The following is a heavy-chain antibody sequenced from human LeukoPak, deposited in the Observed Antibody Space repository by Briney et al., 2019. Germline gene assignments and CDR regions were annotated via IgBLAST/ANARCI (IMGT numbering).Heavy chain of an antibody. CDR1: GFTFSSYG. V-gene: IGHV3-66*01. D-gene: IGHD3-22*01. CDR3: AGGKWLSLY. CDR2: IYSDNT. Sequence: GGSLRLSCAACGFTFSSYGMSRVRQAPGKGLERVSFIYSDNTHYSDSVKGRFTISRDNSKNTLYLQMNSLRAEDTAVYYCAGGKWLSLYWGQGTLVSVSS. J-gene: IGHJ4*02.